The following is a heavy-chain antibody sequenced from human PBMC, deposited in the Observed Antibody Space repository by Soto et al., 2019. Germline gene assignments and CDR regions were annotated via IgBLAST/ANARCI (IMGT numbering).Heavy chain of an antibody. CDR3: ARGVGNYGPRGHDY. Sequence: PGGSLRLSCAASGFTFSSFWMHWVRQAPGKGLMWVSRIEDDGSSTNYADSVKGRFTISRDNAKNTLYLQMNSLRAEDTAVYYCARGVGNYGPRGHDYWGRGILVTVSS. CDR2: IEDDGSST. J-gene: IGHJ4*02. D-gene: IGHD1-7*01. CDR1: GFTFSSFW. V-gene: IGHV3-74*01.